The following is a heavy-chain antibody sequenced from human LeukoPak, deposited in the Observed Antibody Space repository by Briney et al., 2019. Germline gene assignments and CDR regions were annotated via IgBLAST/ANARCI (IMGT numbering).Heavy chain of an antibody. V-gene: IGHV3-23*01. CDR2: VSASGDNT. J-gene: IGHJ4*02. CDR3: ARNRIHIAVVGPNDY. CDR1: GFTFTTFA. D-gene: IGHD6-13*01. Sequence: GSLRLSCAASGFTFTTFAMSWVRQAPGKGLEWVSGVSASGDNTRYEDSMRGRFTISRDNSKRTVYLQMNSLRAEDTAVYYCARNRIHIAVVGPNDYWGQGTLVTVSS.